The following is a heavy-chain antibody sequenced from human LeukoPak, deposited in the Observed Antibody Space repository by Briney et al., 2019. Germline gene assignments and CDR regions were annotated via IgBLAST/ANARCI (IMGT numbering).Heavy chain of an antibody. D-gene: IGHD3-10*01. CDR3: AREAYYYGSGWFDP. Sequence: PGGSLRLSCAASGFTFSSYWMGWVRQAPGQGLEWMGWISAYNGNTNYAQKLQGRVTMTTDTSTSTAYMELRSLRSDDTAVYYCAREAYYYGSGWFDPWGQGTLVTVSS. J-gene: IGHJ5*02. CDR2: ISAYNGNT. CDR1: GFTFSSYW. V-gene: IGHV1-18*01.